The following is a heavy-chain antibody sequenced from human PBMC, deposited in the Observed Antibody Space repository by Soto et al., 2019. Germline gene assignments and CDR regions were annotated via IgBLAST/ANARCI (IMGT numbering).Heavy chain of an antibody. CDR1: CYRFTSYG. D-gene: IGHD3-22*01. CDR2: ISGHNGNT. Sequence: SVKVSCKASCYRFTSYGISWVRQAPVQGPEWMGWISGHNGNTNHPQSLQGRVTMTTDTSRNTAYMELRRLRYDDTAVYYCARHRFNYYDDTVYYYFDYWGQGTLVTVYS. CDR3: ARHRFNYYDDTVYYYFDY. V-gene: IGHV1-18*04. J-gene: IGHJ4*02.